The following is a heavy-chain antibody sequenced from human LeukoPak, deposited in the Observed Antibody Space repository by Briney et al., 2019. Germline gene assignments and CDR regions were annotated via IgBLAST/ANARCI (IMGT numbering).Heavy chain of an antibody. V-gene: IGHV4-39*01. CDR3: ARQSYYGNSQPLDY. J-gene: IGHJ4*02. Sequence: PSETLSLTCTVSGGSISSTAYYWGWVRQPPGKGLEWVATISYSGRTYYNPSLKSRLTISVDTSKNQFSLRLTSVTAADTAVYYCARQSYYGNSQPLDYWGQGTLVTVSS. CDR1: GGSISSTAYY. D-gene: IGHD3-10*01. CDR2: ISYSGRT.